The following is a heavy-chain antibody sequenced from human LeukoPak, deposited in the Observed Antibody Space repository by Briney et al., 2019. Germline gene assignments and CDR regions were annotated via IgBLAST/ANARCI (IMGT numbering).Heavy chain of an antibody. J-gene: IGHJ4*02. CDR3: ARDLYSSGWYTARGDY. CDR2: ISWNSGSI. CDR1: GFTFDDYA. D-gene: IGHD6-19*01. Sequence: PGGSLRLSCAASGFTFDDYAMHWVRQAPGKGLEWVSGISWNSGSIGYADSVKGRFTISRDNAKNSLYLQMNSLRAEDTAVYYCARDLYSSGWYTARGDYWGQGTLVTVSS. V-gene: IGHV3-9*01.